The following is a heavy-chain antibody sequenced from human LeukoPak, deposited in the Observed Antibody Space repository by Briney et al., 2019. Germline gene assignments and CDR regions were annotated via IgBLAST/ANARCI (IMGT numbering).Heavy chain of an antibody. D-gene: IGHD3-10*01. CDR3: ACGLVGDFDY. V-gene: IGHV3-30*03. J-gene: IGHJ4*02. Sequence: PGGSLRLSCAASGFTFSSYGMHWIRQAPGKGLEWVAVISYDGSNKYYADSVKGRFTISGDNSKNTLYLQMNSLRAEDTAVYYCACGLVGDFDYWGQGTLVTVSS. CDR2: ISYDGSNK. CDR1: GFTFSSYG.